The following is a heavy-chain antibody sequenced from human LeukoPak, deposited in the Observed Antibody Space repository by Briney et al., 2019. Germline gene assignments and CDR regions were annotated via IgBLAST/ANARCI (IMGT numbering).Heavy chain of an antibody. Sequence: SETLSLTCPVYGGSLSSYYWSWIRQPPGKGLEWIGYIYYSGSTNYNPSLKSRVTISVDTSKNQYSLKLTSVTAADAAVYYCARSWCRSTICYFDYWGQGTLVTVSS. CDR1: GGSLSSYY. V-gene: IGHV4-59*01. CDR3: ARSWCRSTICYFDY. J-gene: IGHJ4*02. D-gene: IGHD2-2*01. CDR2: IYYSGST.